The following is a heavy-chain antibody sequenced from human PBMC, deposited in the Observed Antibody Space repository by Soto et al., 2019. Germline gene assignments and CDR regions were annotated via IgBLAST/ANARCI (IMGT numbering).Heavy chain of an antibody. J-gene: IGHJ6*02. CDR2: IYYSGST. CDR1: GGSISSGGYY. D-gene: IGHD2-2*01. CDR3: ARDRVVPAATYYYYGMDV. V-gene: IGHV4-31*03. Sequence: SETLSLTCTVSGGSISSGGYYWSWIRQHPGKGLEWIGYIYYSGSTYYNPSPKSRVTISVDTSKNQFSLKLSSVTAADTAVYYCARDRVVPAATYYYYGMDVWGQGTTVTVSS.